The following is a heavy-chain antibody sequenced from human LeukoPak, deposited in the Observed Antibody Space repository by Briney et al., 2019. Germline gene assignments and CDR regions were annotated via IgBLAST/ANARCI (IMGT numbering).Heavy chain of an antibody. CDR2: IYYSGST. D-gene: IGHD3-10*01. J-gene: IGHJ3*02. CDR3: ARALYGSGSYYAMIGAFDI. CDR1: GGFVSSGSYY. V-gene: IGHV4-61*01. Sequence: PSETLSLTCTVSGGFVSSGSYYWSWIRQPPGKGLEWIGYIYYSGSTNYNPSLKSRVTISVDTSKNQFSLKLSSVTAADTAVYYCARALYGSGSYYAMIGAFDIWGQGTMVTVSS.